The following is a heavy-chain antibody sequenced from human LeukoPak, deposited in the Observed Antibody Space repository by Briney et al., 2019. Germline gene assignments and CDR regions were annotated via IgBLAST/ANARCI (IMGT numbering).Heavy chain of an antibody. Sequence: ASVKVSCKASGYTFTAYYVYWVRQAPGQGLEWMGWINPNSGGTNYAQKFQGRVTMARDTSISTAYMELSRLTSDDTAVYYCARVSLTAQYLLDYWGQGTLVTVSS. D-gene: IGHD2/OR15-2a*01. J-gene: IGHJ4*02. CDR3: ARVSLTAQYLLDY. CDR1: GYTFTAYY. V-gene: IGHV1-2*02. CDR2: INPNSGGT.